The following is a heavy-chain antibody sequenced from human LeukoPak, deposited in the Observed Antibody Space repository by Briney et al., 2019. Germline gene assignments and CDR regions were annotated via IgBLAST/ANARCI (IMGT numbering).Heavy chain of an antibody. V-gene: IGHV3-33*01. CDR3: ARDGYGHGSLDY. J-gene: IGHJ4*02. D-gene: IGHD5-18*01. CDR2: IWYDGSNE. CDR1: GFNFSGYA. Sequence: PGGSLKLSCAASGFNFSGYAMHWVRQAPGKGLEWVAVIWYDGSNENYADSVKGRFSISRDGSKNTLDLQINSLRDEDTAVYYCARDGYGHGSLDYWGQGTLVSVSS.